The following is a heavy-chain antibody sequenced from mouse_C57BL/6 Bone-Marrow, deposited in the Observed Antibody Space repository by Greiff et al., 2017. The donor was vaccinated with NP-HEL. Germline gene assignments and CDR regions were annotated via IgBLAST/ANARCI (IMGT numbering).Heavy chain of an antibody. CDR1: GYTFTSYW. Sequence: QVQLQQPGAELVKPGASVKLSCKASGYTFTSYWMQWVKQRPGQGLEWIGEIDPSDSYTNYNQKFKGKATLTVDTSSSTAYMQLSSLTSEDSAVYYCARRHSLLFAYWGQGTLVTVSA. V-gene: IGHV1-50*01. J-gene: IGHJ3*01. CDR2: IDPSDSYT. CDR3: ARRHSLLFAY.